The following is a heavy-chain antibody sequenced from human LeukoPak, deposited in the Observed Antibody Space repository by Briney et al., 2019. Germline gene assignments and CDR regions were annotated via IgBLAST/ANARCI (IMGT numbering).Heavy chain of an antibody. CDR3: TPTYYDHVWAFDI. CDR2: IRRKAYGGTT. CDR1: GFTFGDYA. D-gene: IGHD3-16*01. Sequence: GGSLRLSCTDSGFTFGDYAMSWVRQAPGKGLEWVGFIRRKAYGGTTEYAASVKGRFTISRDDSKGIVYLQMNSLKTEDTAVYYCTPTYYDHVWAFDIWGQGTMVTVSS. J-gene: IGHJ3*02. V-gene: IGHV3-49*04.